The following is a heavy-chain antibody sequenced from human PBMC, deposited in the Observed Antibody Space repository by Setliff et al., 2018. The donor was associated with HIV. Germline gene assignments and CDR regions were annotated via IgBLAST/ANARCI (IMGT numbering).Heavy chain of an antibody. J-gene: IGHJ6*03. CDR3: ARGIDWGHFYYYYMDV. CDR1: GGSISSGSYY. CDR2: IYYSGST. Sequence: SETLSLTCTVSGGSISSGSYYWSWIRQHPGKGLEWIGYIYYSGSTYYNPSLKSRVTISVDTSKNQFSLKLSSVTAADTAVYFCARGIDWGHFYYYYMDVWGKGTTVTVSS. D-gene: IGHD7-27*01. V-gene: IGHV4-31*03.